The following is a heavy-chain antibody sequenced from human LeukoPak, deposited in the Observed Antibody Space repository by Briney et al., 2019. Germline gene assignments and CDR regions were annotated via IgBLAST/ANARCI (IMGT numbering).Heavy chain of an antibody. J-gene: IGHJ4*02. CDR3: AKDRITMIVVVIYHFDY. CDR2: INSDGSST. Sequence: GGSLRLSCAASGFTFSSYWMPWVRQAPGKGLVWVSRINSDGSSTSYADSVKGRFTISRDNAKNTLYLQMNSLRAEDTAVYYCAKDRITMIVVVIYHFDYWGQGTLVTVSS. V-gene: IGHV3-74*01. CDR1: GFTFSSYW. D-gene: IGHD3-22*01.